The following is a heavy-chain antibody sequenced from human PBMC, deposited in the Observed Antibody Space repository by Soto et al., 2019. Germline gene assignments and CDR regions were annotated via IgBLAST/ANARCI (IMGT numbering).Heavy chain of an antibody. V-gene: IGHV3-53*02. CDR3: ASLVGASRIGDY. CDR1: GFTISNNY. CDR2: IHVGGDT. J-gene: IGHJ4*02. D-gene: IGHD1-26*01. Sequence: EVQLVETGGGLIQPGGSLRLSCAASGFTISNNYMSWVRQAPGKGLEWVSVIHVGGDTHYADSVKDRFTTSRDNSKNTLYLQMNSLRADDTAVYYCASLVGASRIGDYWGQGTLVTVSS.